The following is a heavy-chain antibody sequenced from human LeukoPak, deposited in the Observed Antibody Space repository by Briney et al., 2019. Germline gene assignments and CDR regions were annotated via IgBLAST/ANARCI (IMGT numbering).Heavy chain of an antibody. J-gene: IGHJ4*02. V-gene: IGHV3-9*01. CDR1: GFTFDDYA. Sequence: GGSLRLSCAASGFTFDDYAMHWVRQAPGKGLEWVSGISWNSGSIGYADSVKGRFTISRDNSKNTLYLQMNSLRADDTAVYFCAKENTNAMDYFHYWGQGTLVTVSP. CDR2: ISWNSGSI. D-gene: IGHD1/OR15-1a*01. CDR3: AKENTNAMDYFHY.